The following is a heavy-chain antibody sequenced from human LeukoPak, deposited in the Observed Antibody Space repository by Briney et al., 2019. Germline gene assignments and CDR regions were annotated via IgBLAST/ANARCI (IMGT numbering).Heavy chain of an antibody. Sequence: ASVKVSCKASGYTFTGYYMHWVRQAPGQGLEWMGWINPNSGGTNYAQKFQGRATMTRDTSISTAYMELSRLRSDDTAVYYCAREEVEYYYDSSGYLIDYWGQGTLVTVSS. CDR2: INPNSGGT. V-gene: IGHV1-2*02. CDR3: AREEVEYYYDSSGYLIDY. CDR1: GYTFTGYY. J-gene: IGHJ4*02. D-gene: IGHD3-22*01.